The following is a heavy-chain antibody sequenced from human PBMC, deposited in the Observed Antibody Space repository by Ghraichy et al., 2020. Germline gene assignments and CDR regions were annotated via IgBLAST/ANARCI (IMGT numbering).Heavy chain of an antibody. Sequence: SETLSLTCTVSGVFISSYHWSWIRQSPEKGLEWIGYVYSSGSTNYNPSLKSRVTISIDTSKNQFSLKLTSVTAADTAVYYCARKDYGDYVFDYWGQGTLVTVSS. CDR1: GVFISSYH. V-gene: IGHV4-59*01. CDR3: ARKDYGDYVFDY. J-gene: IGHJ4*02. CDR2: VYSSGST. D-gene: IGHD4-17*01.